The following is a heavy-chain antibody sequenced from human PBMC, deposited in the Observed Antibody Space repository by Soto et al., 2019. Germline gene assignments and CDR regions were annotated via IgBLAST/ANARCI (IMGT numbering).Heavy chain of an antibody. V-gene: IGHV1-3*05. J-gene: IGHJ4*02. CDR2: INAGNGNT. D-gene: IGHD2-21*01. CDR1: GYTFTSYA. CDR3: ARGGEPIDY. Sequence: QVQLVQSGAEEKKPGASVKVSCKASGYTFTSYAMHWVRQAPGQRLEWMGWINAGNGNTKYSQKCQGRVTITRDTSASTAYMDQSRLRSEDTAVYYCARGGEPIDYWGQGTLVTVSS.